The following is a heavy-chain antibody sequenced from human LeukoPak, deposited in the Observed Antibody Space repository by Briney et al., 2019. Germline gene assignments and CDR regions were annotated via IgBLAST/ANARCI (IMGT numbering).Heavy chain of an antibody. J-gene: IGHJ6*02. CDR3: TTDSYCSTTTCYASSNYYYGLDA. CDR2: IYRNADGGTT. CDR1: GFTFSNAW. V-gene: IGHV3-15*05. Sequence: GGSLRLSCAASGFTFSNAWMTWVRQALGKGLEWVGRIYRNADGGTTDYAAPVKGRFTISRDDSKNTLYLQTNSLKTEDTAVYYCTTDSYCSTTTCYASSNYYYGLDAWGQGTSVTVSS. D-gene: IGHD2-2*01.